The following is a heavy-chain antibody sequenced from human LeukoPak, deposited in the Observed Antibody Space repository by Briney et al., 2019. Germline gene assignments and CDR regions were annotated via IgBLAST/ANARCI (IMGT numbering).Heavy chain of an antibody. V-gene: IGHV3-9*01. D-gene: IGHD5-12*01. CDR2: ISWNGGSR. CDR1: GFTFDDYA. J-gene: IGHJ4*02. CDR3: AISTTRAYSGYDFPFDY. Sequence: PGGSLRLSCAASGFTFDDYAMHWVRQAPGKGLEWVSSISWNGGSRGYADSVKGRFTISRDNAKNSLYLQMNSLRAEDTALYYCAISTTRAYSGYDFPFDYWGQGTLVTVSS.